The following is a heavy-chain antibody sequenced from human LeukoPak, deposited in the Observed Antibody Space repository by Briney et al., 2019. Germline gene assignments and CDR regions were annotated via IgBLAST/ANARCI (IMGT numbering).Heavy chain of an antibody. CDR1: GFIFSTYS. CDR2: ISSSSTYI. D-gene: IGHD5-24*01. V-gene: IGHV3-21*01. J-gene: IGHJ4*02. Sequence: PGWSPRLSCVASGFIFSTYSMNWVRQAPGKGLEWVSSISSSSTYIYYADSVKGRFTISRNNAKNSLYLQMNSLRAEDTAVYYCARDLPQMDYWGQGTLVTVSS. CDR3: ARDLPQMDY.